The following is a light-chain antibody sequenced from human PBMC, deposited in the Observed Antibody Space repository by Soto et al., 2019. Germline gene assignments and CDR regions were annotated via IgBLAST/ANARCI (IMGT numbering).Light chain of an antibody. CDR1: QDIRNY. V-gene: IGKV1-17*03. CDR3: FHHISFPWT. Sequence: DIQMTQSPSAMSASVGDRVTITCRASQDIRNYLAWFQQKPGKVPKRLIHAASSLQSGVPSRFSGGGSGIEFTLSISSLQPEDFGTYYCFHHISFPWTFVHGTKVEIK. J-gene: IGKJ1*01. CDR2: AAS.